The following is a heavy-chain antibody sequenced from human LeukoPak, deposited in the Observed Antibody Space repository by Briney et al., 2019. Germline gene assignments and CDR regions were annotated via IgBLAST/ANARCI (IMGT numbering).Heavy chain of an antibody. CDR3: ARDRSGSYFD. D-gene: IGHD1-26*01. V-gene: IGHV1-69*13. Sequence: GASVKVSCKASGYTFTSYGISWVRQAPGQGLEWMGGIIPIFGTANYAQKFQGRVTITADESTSTAYMELSSLRSEDTAVYYCARDRSGSYFDWGQGTLVTVSS. CDR2: IIPIFGTA. J-gene: IGHJ4*02. CDR1: GYTFTSYG.